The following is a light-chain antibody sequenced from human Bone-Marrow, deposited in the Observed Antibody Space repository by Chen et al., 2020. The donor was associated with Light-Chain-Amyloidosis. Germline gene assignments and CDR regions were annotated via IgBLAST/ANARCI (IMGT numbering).Light chain of an antibody. CDR2: EVT. J-gene: IGLJ1*01. CDR1: SSDVGSYDF. V-gene: IGLV2-23*02. Sequence: QSALTQPASVSGSPGQSITISCTGTSSDVGSYDFVSWYQQHAGKAPKLMIYEVTKRPSGVSNRFSVSKSGNTDSLTISGLQAENEADYYCCSYAGSPLYVFGTGTKVSVL. CDR3: CSYAGSPLYV.